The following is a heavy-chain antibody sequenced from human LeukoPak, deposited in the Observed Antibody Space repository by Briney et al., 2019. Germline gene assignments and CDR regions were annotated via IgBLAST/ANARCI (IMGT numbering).Heavy chain of an antibody. V-gene: IGHV4-34*01. J-gene: IGHJ4*02. D-gene: IGHD1-26*01. CDR3: ARGRGGSYRKVDY. CDR2: INHSGST. Sequence: SETLSLTCAVYGESFSGCYWSWIRQPPGKGLEWIGEINHSGSTNYNPSLKSRVTISVDTSKNQFSLKLSSVTAADTAVYYCARGRGGSYRKVDYWGQGTLVTVPS. CDR1: GESFSGCY.